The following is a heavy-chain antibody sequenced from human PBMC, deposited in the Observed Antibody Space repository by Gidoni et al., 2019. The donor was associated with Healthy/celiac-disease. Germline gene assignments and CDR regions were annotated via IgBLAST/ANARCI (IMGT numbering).Heavy chain of an antibody. J-gene: IGHJ4*02. Sequence: EVQLVEYGGGLVQPGRSLRLSCAASGFTFDDYAMHWVRQAPGKGLEWVSGISWNRGSIGYADSVKCRFTISRDNAKNSLYLQMNSLRAEDTALYYCAKDRDIAVAGTNYFDYWGQGTLVTVSS. CDR2: ISWNRGSI. CDR1: GFTFDDYA. CDR3: AKDRDIAVAGTNYFDY. V-gene: IGHV3-9*01. D-gene: IGHD6-19*01.